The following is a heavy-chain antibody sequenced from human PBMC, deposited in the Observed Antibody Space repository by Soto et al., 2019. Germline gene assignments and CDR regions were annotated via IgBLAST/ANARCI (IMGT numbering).Heavy chain of an antibody. CDR2: TYYRSNWYT. J-gene: IGHJ4*02. V-gene: IGHV6-1*01. CDR3: ARGSYYSGWV. D-gene: IGHD6-19*01. Sequence: SQTLSLPCAISGDSVSSTSTAWSWIRQSPSRGLEWLGRTYYRSNWYTDYAVSVKSRITISPDTSKNQFSLQRNSVTPEDTAVYYCARGSYYSGWVWGQGXLVTVSS. CDR1: GDSVSSTSTA.